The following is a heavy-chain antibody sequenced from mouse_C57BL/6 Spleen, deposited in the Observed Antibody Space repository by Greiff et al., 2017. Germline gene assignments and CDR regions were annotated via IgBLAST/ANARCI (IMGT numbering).Heavy chain of an antibody. V-gene: IGHV1-22*01. CDR3: ARIDYYGSSYTFAY. D-gene: IGHD1-1*01. J-gene: IGHJ3*01. CDR1: GYTFTDYN. Sequence: EVQLVESGPELVKPGASVKMSCKASGYTFTDYNMHWVKQSHGKSLEWIGYINPNNGGTSYNQKFKGKATLTVNKSSSTAYMELRSLTSEDSAVYYGARIDYYGSSYTFAYWGQGTLVTVSA. CDR2: INPNNGGT.